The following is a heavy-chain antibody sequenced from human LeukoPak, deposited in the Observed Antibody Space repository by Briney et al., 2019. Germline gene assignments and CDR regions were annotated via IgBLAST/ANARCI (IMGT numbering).Heavy chain of an antibody. J-gene: IGHJ5*02. D-gene: IGHD3-10*01. CDR2: ISPSGHST. CDR1: GFTFSSYT. Sequence: GGSLRLSCAASGFTFSSYTMNWVRQAAGKGLEWASSISPSGHSTWHADSVKGRFTISRDNAKNSVYLQMTNLRVDDTAVYYCGRDFIGESGAGGPWGQGVLVTVSS. CDR3: GRDFIGESGAGGP. V-gene: IGHV3-21*01.